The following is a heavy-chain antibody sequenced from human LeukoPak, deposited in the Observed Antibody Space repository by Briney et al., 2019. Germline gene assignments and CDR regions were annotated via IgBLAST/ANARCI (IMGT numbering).Heavy chain of an antibody. Sequence: GGSLRLSCAGSGFSFSNYAMSWVRQAPGQGLEWVSTISNSGDATFYADAVKGRFTISGDNSKNTLYLQMYSLRAEDTAIYYCAKAPPYTKYFDYWGQGTLLTVSS. D-gene: IGHD1-1*01. J-gene: IGHJ4*02. CDR1: GFSFSNYA. CDR3: AKAPPYTKYFDY. V-gene: IGHV3-23*01. CDR2: ISNSGDAT.